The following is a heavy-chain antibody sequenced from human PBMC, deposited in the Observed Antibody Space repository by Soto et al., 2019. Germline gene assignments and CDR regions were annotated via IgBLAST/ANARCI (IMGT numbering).Heavy chain of an antibody. CDR1: GFTFSNAW. Sequence: EVQLVESGGGLVKPGGSLRLSCAASGFTFSNAWMSWVRQAPGKGLEWVGRIRSKSGGGTTDYAAPVKGRFTISRDDSKKTLYLQMNSLKTKDTAVYHCTTHCGGDCYSDAFDIWGQGTMVTVSS. J-gene: IGHJ3*02. CDR2: IRSKSGGGTT. D-gene: IGHD2-21*02. V-gene: IGHV3-15*01. CDR3: TTHCGGDCYSDAFDI.